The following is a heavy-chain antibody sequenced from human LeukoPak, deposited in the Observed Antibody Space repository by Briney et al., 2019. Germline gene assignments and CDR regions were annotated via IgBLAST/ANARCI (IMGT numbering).Heavy chain of an antibody. J-gene: IGHJ4*02. Sequence: SCKASGYTFTSYGISWVRQAPGKGLEWVSAISGSGGSTYYADSVKGRFTISRDNSKNTLYLQMNSLRAEDTAVYYCANGDYWGQGTLVTVSS. CDR2: ISGSGGST. CDR3: ANGDY. V-gene: IGHV3-23*01. CDR1: GYTFTSYG.